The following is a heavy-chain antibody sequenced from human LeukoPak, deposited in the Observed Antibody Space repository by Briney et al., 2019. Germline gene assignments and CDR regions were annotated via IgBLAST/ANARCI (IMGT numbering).Heavy chain of an antibody. J-gene: IGHJ3*02. V-gene: IGHV3-23*01. CDR1: GFTFSIYA. CDR2: ISGSGGST. D-gene: IGHD1-1*01. Sequence: GGSLRLSCAASGFTFSIYAMSWVRQAPGKGLEWVSTISGSGGSTYYADSVKGRFTISRDNSKNTLYLQVNSLRAEDTAVYYCAKEPTGMGAFDIWGQGTMVTVSS. CDR3: AKEPTGMGAFDI.